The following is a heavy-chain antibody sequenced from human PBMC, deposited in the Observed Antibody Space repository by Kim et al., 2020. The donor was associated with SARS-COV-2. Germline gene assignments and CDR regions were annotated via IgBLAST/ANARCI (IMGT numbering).Heavy chain of an antibody. CDR2: IIPILGIA. CDR3: ARDLSGYCSSTSCPRLGY. CDR1: GGTFSSYA. Sequence: SVKVSCKASGGTFSSYAISWVRQAPGQGLEWMGRIIPILGIAKYAQKFQGRVTITADKSTSTAYMELSSLRAEDTAVYYCARDLSGYCSSTSCPRLGYWGQGTLVTVSS. D-gene: IGHD2-2*01. J-gene: IGHJ4*02. V-gene: IGHV1-69*04.